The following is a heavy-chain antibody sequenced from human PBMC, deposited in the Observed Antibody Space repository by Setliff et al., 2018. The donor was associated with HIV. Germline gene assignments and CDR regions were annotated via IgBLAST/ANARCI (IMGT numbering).Heavy chain of an antibody. Sequence: GSLRLSCGASGFTFTNYWMHWIRQVPGKGLVWVSRINYDRITTSYADSVQGRFTISRDNAKNTVYLQMNSLRVDDTAIYYCAREGATTAGFDIWGHGTMVTVS. CDR3: AREGATTAGFDI. CDR1: GFTFTNYW. J-gene: IGHJ3*02. D-gene: IGHD6-19*01. CDR2: INYDRITT. V-gene: IGHV3-74*01.